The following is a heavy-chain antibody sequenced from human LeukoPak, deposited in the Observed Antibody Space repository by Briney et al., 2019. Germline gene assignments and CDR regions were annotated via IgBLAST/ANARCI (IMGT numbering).Heavy chain of an antibody. D-gene: IGHD2-21*01. CDR3: ARGGAHLIA. CDR1: GFSVSSNY. V-gene: IGHV3-66*01. J-gene: IGHJ4*02. Sequence: GGSLRLSCAASGFSVSSNYLTWVRQAPGKGLEWVSVIYSDGNTFYTDSVKGRFSISRDTSKKTVYLQMKSLRAADTAVYYCARGGAHLIAWGQGALVTVSS. CDR2: IYSDGNT.